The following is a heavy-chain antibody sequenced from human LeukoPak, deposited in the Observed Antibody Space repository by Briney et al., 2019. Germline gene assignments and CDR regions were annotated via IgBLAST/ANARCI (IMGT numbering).Heavy chain of an antibody. V-gene: IGHV3-21*01. D-gene: IGHD6-19*01. J-gene: IGHJ4*02. Sequence: GGSLRLSCADSEFSFRTYTMNWVRQAPGKGLEWVSSINSDSRYIYYADSVKGRFTISRDNAKNSLYLQMNSLRAEDTAVYYCAKTTTTGWKWGQGTLVTVSS. CDR3: AKTTTTGWK. CDR2: INSDSRYI. CDR1: EFSFRTYT.